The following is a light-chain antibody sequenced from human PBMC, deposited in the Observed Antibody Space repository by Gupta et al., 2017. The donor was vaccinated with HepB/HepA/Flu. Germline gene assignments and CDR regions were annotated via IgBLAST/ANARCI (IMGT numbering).Light chain of an antibody. V-gene: IGLV1-40*01. J-gene: IGLJ2*01. Sequence: QSVLTQPPSVSGAPGQRVTISCTGSSSNIGAGYDVHWYQQLPGTAPKLLIYGNSNRPSGVPDRFSSSKSGTSASLAINGLQAEDEADYYCQSYDSSLSGSDVVFGGGTKLTVL. CDR1: SSNIGAGYD. CDR2: GNS. CDR3: QSYDSSLSGSDVV.